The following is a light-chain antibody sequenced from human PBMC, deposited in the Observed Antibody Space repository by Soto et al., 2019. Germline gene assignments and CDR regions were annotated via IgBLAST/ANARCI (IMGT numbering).Light chain of an antibody. V-gene: IGLV2-14*01. CDR1: RSDIGSYDY. Sequence: QSALTQPAAGSGSPGQSISISCTGSRSDIGSYDYVSWFQQYPGKAHKVIIYEVKNRPSGISDRFSASKSGNTASLTISGLQAEDEAAYSCSPYTSTPNTYLSGSGTKATVL. J-gene: IGLJ1*01. CDR2: EVK. CDR3: SPYTSTPNTYL.